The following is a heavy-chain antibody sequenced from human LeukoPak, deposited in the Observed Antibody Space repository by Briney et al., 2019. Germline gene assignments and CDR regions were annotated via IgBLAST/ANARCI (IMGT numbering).Heavy chain of an antibody. V-gene: IGHV3-43D*03. Sequence: GGSLRLSCAASGFTFDDYAMHWVRQAPGKGLEWVSLISWDGGSTYYADSVKGRFTISRDNSKNSLYLQMNSLRAEDTALYYCAKDAPGNYWYFDLWGRGTLVTVSS. J-gene: IGHJ2*01. CDR3: AKDAPGNYWYFDL. CDR1: GFTFDDYA. CDR2: ISWDGGST.